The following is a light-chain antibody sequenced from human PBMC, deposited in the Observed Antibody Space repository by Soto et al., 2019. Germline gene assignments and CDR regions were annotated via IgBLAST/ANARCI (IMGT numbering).Light chain of an antibody. CDR2: EVT. V-gene: IGLV2-8*01. J-gene: IGLJ2*01. CDR1: SSDVGGYNY. CDR3: SSFAGNNNVV. Sequence: QSALTQPPSASGSPGQSVTISCTGTSSDVGGYNYVSWYQQPPGKAPELMIYEVTKRPSGVPDRFSGSKSGNTASLTVSGLQAEDEADYYCSSFAGNNNVVFGGGTKVTVL.